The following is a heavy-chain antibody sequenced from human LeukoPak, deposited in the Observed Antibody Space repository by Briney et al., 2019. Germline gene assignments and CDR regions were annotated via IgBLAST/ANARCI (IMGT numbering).Heavy chain of an antibody. D-gene: IGHD2-2*01. CDR3: ARDFSRYCSSTSCYEDDY. CDR1: GYTFTSYY. CDR2: IRAYNGNT. V-gene: IGHV1-18*04. J-gene: IGHJ4*02. Sequence: ASVKVSCKASGYTFTSYYMHWVRQAPGQRLEWIGWIRAYNGNTNYAQKLQGRVTMTTDTSTSTAYMELRSLRSDDTAVYYCARDFSRYCSSTSCYEDDYWGQGTLVTVSS.